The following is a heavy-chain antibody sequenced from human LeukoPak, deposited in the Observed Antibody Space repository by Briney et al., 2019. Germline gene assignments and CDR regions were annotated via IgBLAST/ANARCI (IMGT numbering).Heavy chain of an antibody. V-gene: IGHV3-21*01. CDR1: GFTFSSYS. J-gene: IGHJ4*02. Sequence: GGSLRLSCAASGFTFSSYSMNWVRQAPGKGLEWVSSISSSSSYIYYADSVKGRFTISRDNAKNSLYLQMNSLRAEDTAVYYCARDGKHSSGWTHWGQGTLITVSS. D-gene: IGHD6-19*01. CDR3: ARDGKHSSGWTH. CDR2: ISSSSSYI.